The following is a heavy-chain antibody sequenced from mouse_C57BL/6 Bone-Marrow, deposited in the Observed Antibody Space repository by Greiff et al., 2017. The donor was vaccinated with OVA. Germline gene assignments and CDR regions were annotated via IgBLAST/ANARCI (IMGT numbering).Heavy chain of an antibody. V-gene: IGHV14-4*01. CDR2: IDPENGDT. Sequence: VQLQQSGAELVRPGASVKLSCTASGFNIKDDYMHWVKQRPEQGLEWIGWIDPENGDTEYASKFQGKATITADTYSNTAYLQLSSLTSEDTAGDCCTTGGLVAYWGQGTLVTVSA. CDR1: GFNIKDDY. CDR3: TTGGLVAY. D-gene: IGHD3-3*01. J-gene: IGHJ3*01.